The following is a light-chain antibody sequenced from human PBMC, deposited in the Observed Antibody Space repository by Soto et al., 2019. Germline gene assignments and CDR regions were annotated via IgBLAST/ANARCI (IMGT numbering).Light chain of an antibody. CDR2: GAS. V-gene: IGKV3-20*01. CDR3: QQYGSSPFT. J-gene: IGKJ4*01. Sequence: EIVLTQSPVTLSLSPGERATLSCRASQSVRTYLAWYQVKPGQAPRLLIYGASSRATGIPGTFSGSGSGTDFTLTIRRLEPEDFAVYYCQQYGSSPFTVGGGTKVDIK. CDR1: QSVRTY.